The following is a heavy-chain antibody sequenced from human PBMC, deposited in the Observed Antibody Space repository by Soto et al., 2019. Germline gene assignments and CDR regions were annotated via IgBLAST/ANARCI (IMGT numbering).Heavy chain of an antibody. Sequence: PSQTLSLTCAISGDSVSSNSAAWNWIRQSPSRGLEWLGRTYYRSKWYNDYAVSVKSRITINPDTSKNQFSLQLNSVTPEDTAVYYCARAPTGTTSRGNQRRYGMDVWGQGTTVTVSS. D-gene: IGHD1-7*01. CDR3: ARAPTGTTSRGNQRRYGMDV. CDR1: GDSVSSNSAA. V-gene: IGHV6-1*01. CDR2: TYYRSKWYN. J-gene: IGHJ6*02.